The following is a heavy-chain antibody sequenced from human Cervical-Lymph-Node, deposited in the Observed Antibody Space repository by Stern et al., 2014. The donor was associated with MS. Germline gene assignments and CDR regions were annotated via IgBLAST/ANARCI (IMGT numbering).Heavy chain of an antibody. J-gene: IGHJ4*02. CDR1: GYNFTNYW. Sequence: VQLVESGAEVKRPGESLKISCKGSGYNFTNYWIAWVRQMPGKGLEWMGIAYPGDSDTRYSPSFQGQVTISADKSINTAYLQWSSLKASDTAMYFCARLDCSGGSCYSGDFDYWGQGTLVTVSS. V-gene: IGHV5-51*01. CDR3: ARLDCSGGSCYSGDFDY. CDR2: AYPGDSDT. D-gene: IGHD2-15*01.